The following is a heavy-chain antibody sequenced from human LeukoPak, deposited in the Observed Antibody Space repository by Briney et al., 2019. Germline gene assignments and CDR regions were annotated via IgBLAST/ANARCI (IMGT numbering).Heavy chain of an antibody. J-gene: IGHJ6*04. CDR3: AREASSSWYGYYGMDV. V-gene: IGHV4-59*01. CDR2: IYYSGST. D-gene: IGHD6-13*01. CDR1: GFTFSNYA. Sequence: GSLRLSCAASGFTFSNYAMSWVRQAPGKGLEWIGYIYYSGSTNYNPSLKSRVTISVATSKNQFSLKLSSVTAADTAVYYCAREASSSWYGYYGMDVWGKGTTVTVSS.